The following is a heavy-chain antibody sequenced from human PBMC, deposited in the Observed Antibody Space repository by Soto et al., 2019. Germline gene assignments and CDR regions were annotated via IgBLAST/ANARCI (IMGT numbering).Heavy chain of an antibody. CDR1: GVSVTNGDYY. Sequence: SETLSLTCAVSGVSVTNGDYYWSWMRQSPGKGLEWIGNIYYTETTRYNPSLNSRLNISIDTSRNQFSLQLTSVTAADTAIYYCARQRRGGYWFDPWGQGTLVTVSS. J-gene: IGHJ5*02. V-gene: IGHV4-30-4*01. CDR2: IYYTETT. CDR3: ARQRRGGYWFDP.